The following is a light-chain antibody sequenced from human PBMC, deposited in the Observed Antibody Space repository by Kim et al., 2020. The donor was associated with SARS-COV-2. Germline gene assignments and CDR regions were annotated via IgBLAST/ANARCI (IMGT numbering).Light chain of an antibody. Sequence: SYELTQPPSVSVAPGKTARITCGGNNIGSKSVHWYQQKPGQAPGLVIYYDSDRPSGIPERFSGSNSGNTATLTISRVEAGDEADYYCQVWDSSSDHWVFG. J-gene: IGLJ3*02. V-gene: IGLV3-21*04. CDR1: NIGSKS. CDR2: YDS. CDR3: QVWDSSSDHWV.